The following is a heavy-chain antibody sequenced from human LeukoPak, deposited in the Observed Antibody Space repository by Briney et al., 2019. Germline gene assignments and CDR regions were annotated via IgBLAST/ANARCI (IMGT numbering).Heavy chain of an antibody. CDR1: GYTFTGYY. Sequence: ASVKVSCKASGYTFTGYYMHWVRQAPGQGLEWMGRINPNSGGTNYAQKFQGRVTMTRDTSISTAYMELSRLRSDDTAVYYCARRLGYCSSTSCYHFGYWGRGTLVTVSS. CDR2: INPNSGGT. J-gene: IGHJ4*02. CDR3: ARRLGYCSSTSCYHFGY. V-gene: IGHV1-2*06. D-gene: IGHD2-2*01.